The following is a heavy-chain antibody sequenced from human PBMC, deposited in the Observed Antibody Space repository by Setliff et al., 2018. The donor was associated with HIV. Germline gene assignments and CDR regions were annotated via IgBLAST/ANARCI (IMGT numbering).Heavy chain of an antibody. CDR2: IFYGGRT. CDR3: ARGYGGTYYSDSSGYYYKVDAFDI. D-gene: IGHD3-22*01. J-gene: IGHJ3*02. CDR1: GGSISTSSFS. Sequence: LSLTCTVSGGSISTSSFSWGWVRQSPGRGLEWIGSIFYGGRTYYNPSLRSRLTMSVDTSKIQSSLELRSLTAADTAVYYCARGYGGTYYSDSSGYYYKVDAFDIWGQGTVVTVS. V-gene: IGHV4-39*07.